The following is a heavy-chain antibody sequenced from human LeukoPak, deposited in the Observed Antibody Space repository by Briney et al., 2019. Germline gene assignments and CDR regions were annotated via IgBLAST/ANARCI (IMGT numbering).Heavy chain of an antibody. CDR3: AKNVVPGYYYYGMDV. J-gene: IGHJ6*02. Sequence: PGGSLRLSCAASGFTFSSYAMSWVRQAPGKGLEWVSAISGSGGSTYYADSVKGRFTISRDNSKNTLYLQMNSLRAEDTAVYYCAKNVVPGYYYYGMDVWGQGTTVTVSS. V-gene: IGHV3-23*01. CDR1: GFTFSSYA. CDR2: ISGSGGST. D-gene: IGHD2-2*01.